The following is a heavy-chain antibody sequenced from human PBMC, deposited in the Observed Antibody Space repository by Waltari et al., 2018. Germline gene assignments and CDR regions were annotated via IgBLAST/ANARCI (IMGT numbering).Heavy chain of an antibody. J-gene: IGHJ4*02. CDR3: ASVDYGDF. CDR2: INTGNGDT. Sequence: QVQLVQSGAEVKKPGASVKISCKASGYTFTSYAMHWVRQAPGQSLEWMGWINTGNGDTKYLQKFQGRVTFTRDTSASTAYMELSSLRSEDTAVYYCASVDYGDFWGQGTLVTVSS. V-gene: IGHV1-3*04. CDR1: GYTFTSYA.